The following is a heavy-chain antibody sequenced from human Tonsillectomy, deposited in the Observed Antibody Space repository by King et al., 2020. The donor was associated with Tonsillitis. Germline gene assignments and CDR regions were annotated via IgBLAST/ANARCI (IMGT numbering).Heavy chain of an antibody. V-gene: IGHV3-74*01. D-gene: IGHD3-22*01. J-gene: IGHJ3*02. Sequence: VQLVESGGGLVQPGGSLRLSCAASGFSFSRYWMHWVRHGSVKGLVWVSRIESDGTRTSYADAVKGRFTISRDNVKNTLYLQMNSRRADDTAVSYCGRAGSSGYDGAFGIWGQGAMVTVSS. CDR3: GRAGSSGYDGAFGI. CDR2: IESDGTRT. CDR1: GFSFSRYW.